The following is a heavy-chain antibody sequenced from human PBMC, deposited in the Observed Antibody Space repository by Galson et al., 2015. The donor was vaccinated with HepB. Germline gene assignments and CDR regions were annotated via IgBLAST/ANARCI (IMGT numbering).Heavy chain of an antibody. Sequence: SLRLSCAASGFTFSSYGMHWVRQAPGKGLEWVAVIWYDGSNKYYADSVKGRFTISRDNSKNTLYLQMNSLRAEDTAVYYCVRWAPEDRRLSWYYYYMDVWGKGTTVTVSS. D-gene: IGHD2-8*02. J-gene: IGHJ6*03. CDR2: IWYDGSNK. CDR3: VRWAPEDRRLSWYYYYMDV. V-gene: IGHV3-33*01. CDR1: GFTFSSYG.